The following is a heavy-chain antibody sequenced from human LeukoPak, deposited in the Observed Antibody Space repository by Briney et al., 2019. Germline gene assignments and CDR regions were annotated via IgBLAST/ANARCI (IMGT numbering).Heavy chain of an antibody. CDR2: IYYSGST. J-gene: IGHJ6*03. Sequence: SETLSLTCTVSGGSISSYYWSWIRQPPGKGLEWIGYIYYSGSTNYNPSLKSRVTILVDTSKNQFSLKLSSVTAADTAVYYCARIVSGSYYYMDVWGKGTTVTVSS. CDR1: GGSISSYY. V-gene: IGHV4-59*01. CDR3: ARIVSGSYYYMDV. D-gene: IGHD1-26*01.